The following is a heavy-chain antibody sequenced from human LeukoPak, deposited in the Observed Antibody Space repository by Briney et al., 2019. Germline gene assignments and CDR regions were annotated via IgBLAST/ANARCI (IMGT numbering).Heavy chain of an antibody. D-gene: IGHD1-26*01. V-gene: IGHV4-39*01. Sequence: SETLSLTCTVSGGSISSSSYYWGWIRQPPGKGLEWIGSIYYSGSTYYNPSLKSRVTISVDTSKNQFSLKLSSVTAADTAVYYCARQTWDNFRSSGGMDVWGQGTTVTVSS. CDR3: ARQTWDNFRSSGGMDV. CDR2: IYYSGST. CDR1: GGSISSSSYY. J-gene: IGHJ6*02.